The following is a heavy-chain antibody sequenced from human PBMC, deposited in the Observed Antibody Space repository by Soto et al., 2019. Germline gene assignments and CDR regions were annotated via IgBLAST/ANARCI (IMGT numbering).Heavy chain of an antibody. Sequence: SETLSLTCAVYGGSFSGYYWSWIRQPPGKGLEGIGEINHSGSTNYNPSLKSRVTISVDTSKNQFSLKLSSVTAADTAVYYCARGDYDFWSGYSIHWFDPWGQGTLVTSPQ. CDR1: GGSFSGYY. J-gene: IGHJ5*02. CDR3: ARGDYDFWSGYSIHWFDP. V-gene: IGHV4-34*01. D-gene: IGHD3-3*01. CDR2: INHSGST.